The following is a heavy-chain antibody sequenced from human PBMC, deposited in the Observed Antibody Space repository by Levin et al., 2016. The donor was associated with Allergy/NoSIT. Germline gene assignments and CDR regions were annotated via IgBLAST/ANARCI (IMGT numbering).Heavy chain of an antibody. CDR2: MNPNSGNT. CDR3: ARSRQWDYGMDV. J-gene: IGHJ6*02. D-gene: IGHD1-26*01. V-gene: IGHV1-8*01. Sequence: WVRQAPGQGLEWMGWMNPNSGNTGYAQKFQGRVTMTRNTSISTAYMELSSLRSEDTAVYYCARSRQWDYGMDVLGPRDHGHRLL.